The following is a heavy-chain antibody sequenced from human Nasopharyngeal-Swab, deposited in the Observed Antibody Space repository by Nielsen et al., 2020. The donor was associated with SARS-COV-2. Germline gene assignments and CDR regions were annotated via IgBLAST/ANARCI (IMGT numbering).Heavy chain of an antibody. CDR3: ARGFIVATIFHYYYYMDV. CDR2: MNPNSSNT. Sequence: ASVKVSCKASGYTFTSYDINWVRQATGQGLEWMGWMNPNSSNTGYAQKFQGRVTMTRNTSISTAYMELSSLRSEDTAVYYCARGFIVATIFHYYYYMDVWGKGTTVTVSS. CDR1: GYTFTSYD. J-gene: IGHJ6*03. D-gene: IGHD5-12*01. V-gene: IGHV1-8*01.